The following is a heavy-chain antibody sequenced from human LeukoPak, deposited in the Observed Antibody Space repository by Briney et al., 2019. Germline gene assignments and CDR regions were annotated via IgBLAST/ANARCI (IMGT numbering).Heavy chain of an antibody. CDR3: ARDPGNWFDP. CDR1: GFTVSNSY. CDR2: IYSGGST. Sequence: GGSLRLSCAASGFTVSNSYMSWVRQALGKGLEWVSVIYSGGSTYYADSVKGRFTISRDNSKNTLYLQMNSLRAEDTAVYYCARDPGNWFDPWGQGTLVTVSS. V-gene: IGHV3-66*01. J-gene: IGHJ5*02.